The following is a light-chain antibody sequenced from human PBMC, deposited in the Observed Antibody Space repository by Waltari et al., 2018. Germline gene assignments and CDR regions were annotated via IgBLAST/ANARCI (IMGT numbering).Light chain of an antibody. V-gene: IGKV3-20*01. CDR2: DAS. CDR3: QMYVRLPVT. Sequence: EIVLTQSPGTLALSPGERVTLSCRASQSVGRALAWYQQKPGQAPRLLIYDASSRATGISDKFSGSGSGTDFSLTINRVEPEDFAVYFCQMYVRLPVTFGQGTKVEVK. J-gene: IGKJ1*01. CDR1: QSVGRA.